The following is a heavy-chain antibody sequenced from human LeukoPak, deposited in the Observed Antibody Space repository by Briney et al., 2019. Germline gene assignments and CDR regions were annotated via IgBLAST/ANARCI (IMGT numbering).Heavy chain of an antibody. V-gene: IGHV3-33*01. J-gene: IGHJ4*02. CDR1: GFTFSSYG. CDR3: AREARAGAYFDY. D-gene: IGHD1-26*01. CDR2: IWYDGSDK. Sequence: PGGSLRLSCAPSGFTFSSYGMHWVRQAPGKGLEWVAIIWYDGSDKYYADSVKGRFTISRDKSKNTLYLQMNSLRAEDTAVYYCAREARAGAYFDYWGQGTLVTVSS.